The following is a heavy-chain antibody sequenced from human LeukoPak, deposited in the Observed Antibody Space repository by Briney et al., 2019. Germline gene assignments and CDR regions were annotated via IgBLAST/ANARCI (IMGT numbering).Heavy chain of an antibody. D-gene: IGHD2-21*02. CDR1: GFTFSNYW. CDR3: ARDLQCGGDCHYDALDI. V-gene: IGHV3-7*01. CDR2: IKEDGSEK. Sequence: QSGGSLRLSCAASGFTFSNYWMNWVRQAPGKGLEWVANIKEDGSEKYYVDSLKGRFTISRDNAKNSLYLQMNSLRAEDTAVYYCARDLQCGGDCHYDALDIWGQGTWVTVSS. J-gene: IGHJ3*02.